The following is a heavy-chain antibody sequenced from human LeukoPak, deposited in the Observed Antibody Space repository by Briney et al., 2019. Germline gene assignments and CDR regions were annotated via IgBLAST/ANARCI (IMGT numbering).Heavy chain of an antibody. D-gene: IGHD3-3*01. J-gene: IGHJ5*02. V-gene: IGHV4-39*07. CDR1: GDSISSYY. Sequence: PSETLSLTCTVSGDSISSYYWGWIRQPPGKGLEWIGSIYYSGSTYYNPSLKSRVTISVDTSKNQFSLKLSSVTAADTAVYYCASGFLEWLSTVPFDPWGQGTLVTVSS. CDR3: ASGFLEWLSTVPFDP. CDR2: IYYSGST.